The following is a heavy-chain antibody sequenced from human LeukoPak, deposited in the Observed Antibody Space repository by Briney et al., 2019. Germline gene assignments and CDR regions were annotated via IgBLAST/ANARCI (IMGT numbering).Heavy chain of an antibody. CDR3: ARDPDKYDSSFV. Sequence: SETLSLTCTVSGGSISSYYWSWIWQPPGKGLEWIGYIYYSGSTNYNPSLKSRVTISVDTSKNQFSLKLSSVTAADTAVYYCARDPDKYDSSFVWGQGTLVTVSS. D-gene: IGHD3-22*01. V-gene: IGHV4-59*12. CDR1: GGSISSYY. CDR2: IYYSGST. J-gene: IGHJ4*02.